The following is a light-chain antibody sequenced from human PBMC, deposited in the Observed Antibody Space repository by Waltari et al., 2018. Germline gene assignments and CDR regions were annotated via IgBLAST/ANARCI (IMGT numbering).Light chain of an antibody. V-gene: IGKV4-1*01. CDR2: WAS. CDR1: QSVLNSFNNKNY. Sequence: DVVMTQSPDSLAVTLGERATINCKSSQSVLNSFNNKNYLAWYQHKPGQPPKLLISWASTRESGVPDRFSGSGSGTNFTLTISGLQAEDVAVYYCQQYYSTPPTFGQGTKLEIK. J-gene: IGKJ2*01. CDR3: QQYYSTPPT.